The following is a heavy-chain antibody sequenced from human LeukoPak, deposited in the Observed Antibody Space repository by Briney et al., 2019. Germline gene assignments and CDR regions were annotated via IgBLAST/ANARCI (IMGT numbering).Heavy chain of an antibody. J-gene: IGHJ3*02. Sequence: SETLSLTCTVSGGSIISSDYHWGWVRQPPGKGLEWIEAISYSGNTDYNPSLRSRVTISVDTSNNQFSLRLRSVTAADTAVYHCARHCCSGPAKRVFDIWGQGTMVTVSS. CDR3: ARHCCSGPAKRVFDI. V-gene: IGHV4-39*01. CDR1: GGSIISSDYH. CDR2: ISYSGNT. D-gene: IGHD2-15*01.